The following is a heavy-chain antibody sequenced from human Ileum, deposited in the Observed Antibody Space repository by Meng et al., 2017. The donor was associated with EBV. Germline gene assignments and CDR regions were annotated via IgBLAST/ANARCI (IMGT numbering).Heavy chain of an antibody. J-gene: IGHJ4*02. V-gene: IGHV1-18*01. D-gene: IGHD1-26*01. Sequence: QGPLVPVGPELKKPWAQVKVSCKASGYTFTNYGISWVRQAPGQGLEWMGWISAYNGNTNYAQNLQGRVTMTTDTSTGTAYMEVRSLRSDDTAVYYCARAGNGGSYYFTYWGQGTLVTVSS. CDR1: GYTFTNYG. CDR2: ISAYNGNT. CDR3: ARAGNGGSYYFTY.